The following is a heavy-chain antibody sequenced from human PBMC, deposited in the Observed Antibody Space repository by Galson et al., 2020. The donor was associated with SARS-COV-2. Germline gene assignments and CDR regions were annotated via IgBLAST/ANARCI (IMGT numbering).Heavy chain of an antibody. CDR3: ARDLIVVVPAAQVYYYYGMDV. CDR1: GFTFSSYS. D-gene: IGHD2-2*01. V-gene: IGHV3-21*01. Sequence: TGGSLRLSCAASGFTFSSYSMNWVRQAPGKGLEWVSSISSSSSYIYYADSVKGRFTISRDNAKNSLYLQMNSLRAEDTAVYYCARDLIVVVPAAQVYYYYGMDVWGQGTTVTVSS. CDR2: ISSSSSYI. J-gene: IGHJ6*02.